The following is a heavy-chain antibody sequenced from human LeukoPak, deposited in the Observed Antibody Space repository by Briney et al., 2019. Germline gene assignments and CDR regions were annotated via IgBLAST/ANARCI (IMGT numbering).Heavy chain of an antibody. D-gene: IGHD1-26*01. CDR3: AKDRRIVGATPFDY. J-gene: IGHJ4*02. Sequence: PGGSLRLSCAASGFTVSSNYMSWVRQAPGKGLEWVSVIYSGGSTYYADSVKGRFTISRDNSKNTLYLQMNSLRAEDTAVYYCAKDRRIVGATPFDYWGQGTLVTVSS. CDR1: GFTVSSNY. V-gene: IGHV3-53*01. CDR2: IYSGGST.